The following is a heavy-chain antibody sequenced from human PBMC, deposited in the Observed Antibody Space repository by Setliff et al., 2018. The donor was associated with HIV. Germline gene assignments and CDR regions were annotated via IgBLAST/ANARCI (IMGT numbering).Heavy chain of an antibody. V-gene: IGHV4-61*02. CDR2: IYTSGST. CDR1: GGSISSGSYY. CDR3: ARVRLTMIMMVDYFDQ. J-gene: IGHJ4*02. Sequence: SETLSLTCTVSGGSISSGSYYWSWIRQPAGKGLEWIGRIYTSGSTNYNPSLKSRVTLSVDTSKSQFSLKMTSVTAADTAVYYCARVRLTMIMMVDYFDQWGQGTLVTVSS. D-gene: IGHD3-22*01.